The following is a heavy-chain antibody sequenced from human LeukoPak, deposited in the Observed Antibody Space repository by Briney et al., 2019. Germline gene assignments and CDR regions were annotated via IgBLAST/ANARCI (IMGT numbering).Heavy chain of an antibody. D-gene: IGHD5-18*01. CDR2: IYYSGST. CDR3: ARGVVDTAMVYFDY. J-gene: IGHJ4*02. CDR1: GGSISSYY. Sequence: SETRSLTCTVSGGSISSYYWSWIRQPPGKGLEWIGYIYYSGSTNYNPSLKSRVTISVDTSKNQFSLKLSSVTAADTAVYYCARGVVDTAMVYFDYWGQGTLVTVSS. V-gene: IGHV4-59*01.